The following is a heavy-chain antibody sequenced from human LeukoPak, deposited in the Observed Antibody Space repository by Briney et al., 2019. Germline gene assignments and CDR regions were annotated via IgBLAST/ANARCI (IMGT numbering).Heavy chain of an antibody. Sequence: GGSLRLSCAASRFTVSSNYMTWVRQAAGKGLEWVSVIYSGGSTYYADSVKGRFTISRDNSKNTLYLQMNSLRDEDTSIYYCARGNTRLRLRWPGEFWGQGTLVTVSS. V-gene: IGHV3-66*01. D-gene: IGHD4-23*01. J-gene: IGHJ4*02. CDR1: RFTVSSNY. CDR2: IYSGGST. CDR3: ARGNTRLRLRWPGEF.